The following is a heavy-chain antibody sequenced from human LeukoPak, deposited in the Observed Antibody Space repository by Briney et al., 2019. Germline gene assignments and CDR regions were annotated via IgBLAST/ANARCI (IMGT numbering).Heavy chain of an antibody. CDR2: IYPGDSDN. CDR1: GYRFTSYW. CDR3: ARRVPDSSGYYYLDH. Sequence: GESLKISCKGSGYRFTSYWIAWVRQMPGKGLEWMGIIYPGDSDNTYSSSFHGQVTISADKSISTAYLQWSSLKASDTAMYYCARRVPDSSGYYYLDHWGQGTLVTVSS. D-gene: IGHD3-22*01. J-gene: IGHJ4*02. V-gene: IGHV5-51*01.